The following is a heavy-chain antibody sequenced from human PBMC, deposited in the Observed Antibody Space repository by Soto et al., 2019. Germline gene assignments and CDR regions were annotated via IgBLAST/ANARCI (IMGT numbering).Heavy chain of an antibody. CDR1: GFTFSSYG. CDR2: ISYDGSNK. J-gene: IGHJ6*02. CDR3: AKSRTGYYYYGMDA. V-gene: IGHV3-30*18. Sequence: GGSLRLSCAASGFTFSSYGMHWVRQAPGKGLEWVAVISYDGSNKYYADSVKGRFTISRDNSKNTQYLQMNSLRAEDTAVYYCAKSRTGYYYYGMDAWGQGTTVTVSS.